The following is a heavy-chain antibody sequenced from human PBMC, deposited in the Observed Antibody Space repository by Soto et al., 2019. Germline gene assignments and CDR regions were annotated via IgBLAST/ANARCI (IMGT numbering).Heavy chain of an antibody. Sequence: PGGSLRLSCAVSGFTFSSYSMNWVRQAPGKGLEWVSSISSSSSYIYYADSVKGRFTISRDNAKNSLYLQMNSLRAEDTAVYYCARELTNYDRKKFCTWFDPWGQGTLVTVSS. CDR3: ARELTNYDRKKFCTWFDP. CDR2: ISSSSSYI. V-gene: IGHV3-21*01. CDR1: GFTFSSYS. D-gene: IGHD3-22*01. J-gene: IGHJ5*02.